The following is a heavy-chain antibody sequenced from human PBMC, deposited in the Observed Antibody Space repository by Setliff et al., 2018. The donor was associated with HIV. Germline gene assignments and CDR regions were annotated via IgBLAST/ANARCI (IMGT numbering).Heavy chain of an antibody. V-gene: IGHV1-2*04. CDR2: INPKSDGT. Sequence: GASVKVSCKASGYSFTDYYIHWVRQAPGQGLEWMGWINPKSDGTNYAQKFQGWITMTRDTSISTAYMELSSLRSEDTAVYYCARGPGGESIWGQETLVTVSS. J-gene: IGHJ4*02. CDR3: ARGPGGESI. D-gene: IGHD3-16*01. CDR1: GYSFTDYY.